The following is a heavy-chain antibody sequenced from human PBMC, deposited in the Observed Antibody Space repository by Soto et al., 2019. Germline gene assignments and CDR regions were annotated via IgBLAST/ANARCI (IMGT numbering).Heavy chain of an antibody. J-gene: IGHJ4*02. CDR3: AREGAHYAPFDL. Sequence: QAKLVQSGAEAKQPGASVRVSCKASGYTFTDFALLGVRQAPGQGLEWMGWINVGNGNTGYSRKFQGRVTNDRDMSATTAYIEVTSLTSEDTAIYYCAREGAHYAPFDLWGQGTLVTVSS. V-gene: IGHV1-3*01. CDR1: GYTFTDFA. D-gene: IGHD3-16*01. CDR2: INVGNGNT.